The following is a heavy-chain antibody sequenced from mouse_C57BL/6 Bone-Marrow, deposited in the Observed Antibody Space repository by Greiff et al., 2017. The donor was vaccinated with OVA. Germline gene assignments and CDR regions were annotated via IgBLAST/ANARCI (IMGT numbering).Heavy chain of an antibody. V-gene: IGHV1-62-2*01. CDR3: ARHAYGSSFFDY. D-gene: IGHD1-1*01. CDR2: FYPGSGSI. CDR1: GYTFTEYT. Sequence: VKLMESGAELVKPGASVKLSCKASGYTFTEYTIHWVKQRSGQGLECIGWFYPGSGSIKYNEKFKDKATLTADKSSSTVYMELSRLTSEDSAVYFCARHAYGSSFFDYWGQGTTLTVSS. J-gene: IGHJ2*01.